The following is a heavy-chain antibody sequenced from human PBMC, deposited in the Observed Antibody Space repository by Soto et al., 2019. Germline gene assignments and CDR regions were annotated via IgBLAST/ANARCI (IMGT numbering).Heavy chain of an antibody. CDR2: ISAYNGNT. J-gene: IGHJ4*02. D-gene: IGHD6-13*01. CDR1: GYTFTSYG. Sequence: ASVKVSCKASGYTFTSYGISWVRQAPGQGLEWMGWISAYNGNTNYAQKLQGRVTMTTDTSTSTAYMELRSLRSDDRAVYYCARLAQPVLLAAAGYYFDYWGQGTLVTVSS. CDR3: ARLAQPVLLAAAGYYFDY. V-gene: IGHV1-18*01.